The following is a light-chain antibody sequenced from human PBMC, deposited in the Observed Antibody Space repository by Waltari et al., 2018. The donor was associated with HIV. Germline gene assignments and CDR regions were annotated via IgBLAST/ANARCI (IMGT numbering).Light chain of an antibody. CDR3: QSFDSDSQV. V-gene: IGLV6-57*01. CDR2: DDN. J-gene: IGLJ2*01. Sequence: SPGKTITISCTRSSGSIVSNPVQWYQQRPGGSPTTVIFDDNQRPSGVSDRFSGSIDTSSNSASLTIVGLRTEDEADYYCQSFDSDSQVFGGGTRLTVL. CDR1: SGSIVSNP.